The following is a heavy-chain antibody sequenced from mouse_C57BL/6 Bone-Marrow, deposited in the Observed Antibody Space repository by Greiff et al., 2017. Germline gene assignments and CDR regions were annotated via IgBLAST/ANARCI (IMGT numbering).Heavy chain of an antibody. CDR1: GYAFTNYL. V-gene: IGHV1-54*01. CDR3: ARSSWYCDV. Sequence: VQLQQSGAELVRPGTSVKVSCKASGYAFTNYLIEWVKQRPGQGLEWIGVINPGSGGTNYNEKFKGKATLTADKSSSTAYMQLSSLTSEDSAVYFCARSSWYCDVWGTGTTVTVSS. J-gene: IGHJ1*03. CDR2: INPGSGGT.